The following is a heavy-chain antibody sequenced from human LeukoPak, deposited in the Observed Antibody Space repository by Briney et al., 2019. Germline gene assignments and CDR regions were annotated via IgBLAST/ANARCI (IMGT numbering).Heavy chain of an antibody. Sequence: GGSLRLSCAASGFTFSSYTINWVRQAPGKGLEWVASISSSSSYIYYADSLKGRFTISRDNAKDSLYLQMNSLRAEDTAVYYCARDQGTIEDNDAFDIWGQGTMVTVSS. J-gene: IGHJ3*02. CDR1: GFTFSSYT. CDR3: ARDQGTIEDNDAFDI. V-gene: IGHV3-21*01. D-gene: IGHD1-1*01. CDR2: ISSSSSYI.